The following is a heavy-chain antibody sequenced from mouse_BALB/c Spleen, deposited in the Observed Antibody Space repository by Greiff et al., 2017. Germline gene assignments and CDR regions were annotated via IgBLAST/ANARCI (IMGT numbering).Heavy chain of an antibody. J-gene: IGHJ4*01. V-gene: IGHV5-17*02. CDR1: GFTFSSFG. D-gene: IGHD2-1*01. Sequence: DVKLVESGGGLVQPGGSRKLSCAASGFTFSSFGMHWVRQAPEKGLEWVAYISSGSSTIYYADTVKGRFTISRDNPKNTLFLQMTSLRSEDTAMYYCARDGKRGNYAMDYWGQGTSVTVSS. CDR3: ARDGKRGNYAMDY. CDR2: ISSGSSTI.